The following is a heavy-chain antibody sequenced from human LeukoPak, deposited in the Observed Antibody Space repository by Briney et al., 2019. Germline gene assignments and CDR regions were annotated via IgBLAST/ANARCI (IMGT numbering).Heavy chain of an antibody. CDR2: ISYSGST. CDR3: AREGVVAPFDY. V-gene: IGHV4-59*01. Sequence: SQTLSLTCTVSGGSLSPYYWSWIRQSPGKGLEWIGYISYSGSTNSHPSLKSRVTISVDTSKNQFSLKLSSVTAADTAVYYCAREGVVAPFDYWGQGTLVTVSS. J-gene: IGHJ4*02. CDR1: GGSLSPYY. D-gene: IGHD3-22*01.